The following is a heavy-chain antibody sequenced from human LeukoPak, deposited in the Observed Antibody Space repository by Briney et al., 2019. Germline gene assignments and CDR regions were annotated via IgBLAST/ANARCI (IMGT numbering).Heavy chain of an antibody. CDR3: AKDYSSSSGLDWFDP. CDR1: GFTFSSYA. V-gene: IGHV3-30-3*01. CDR2: ISYDGSNK. D-gene: IGHD6-6*01. J-gene: IGHJ5*02. Sequence: GGSLRLSCAASGFTFSSYAMHWVRQAPGKGLEWVAVISYDGSNKYYADSVKGRFTISRDNSKNTLYLQMNSLRAEDTAVYYCAKDYSSSSGLDWFDPWGQGTLVTVSS.